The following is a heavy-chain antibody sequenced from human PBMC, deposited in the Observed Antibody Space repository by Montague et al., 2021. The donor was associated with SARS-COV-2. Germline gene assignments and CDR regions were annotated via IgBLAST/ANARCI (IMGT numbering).Heavy chain of an antibody. J-gene: IGHJ6*01. D-gene: IGHD2/OR15-2a*01. CDR2: ISGSGGST. CDR1: GFTFDDYG. CDR3: AILHVLDYLRLDL. V-gene: IGHV3-43*02. Sequence: SLRLSCAASGFTFDDYGVHWVRQVPEKGLEWVALISGSGGSTYYADSVRGRFTISRDNNKNSLYLQTNSLRTDDTALHYCAILHVLDYLRLDLWGQGTTVTVSS.